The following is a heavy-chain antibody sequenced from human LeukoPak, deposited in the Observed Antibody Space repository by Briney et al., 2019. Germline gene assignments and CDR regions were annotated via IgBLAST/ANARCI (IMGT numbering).Heavy chain of an antibody. Sequence: TFTXXXMHWVRQAPGQGLEWMGWINPNSGGTNYAQKFQGRVTMTRDTSISTAYMELSRLRSDDTAVYYCARENVNYYGMDVWGQGTTVTVSS. CDR1: TFTXXX. J-gene: IGHJ6*02. CDR3: ARENVNYYGMDV. V-gene: IGHV1-2*02. CDR2: INPNSGGT.